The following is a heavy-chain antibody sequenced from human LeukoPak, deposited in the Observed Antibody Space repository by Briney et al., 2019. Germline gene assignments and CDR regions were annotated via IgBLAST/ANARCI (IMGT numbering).Heavy chain of an antibody. V-gene: IGHV3-48*03. D-gene: IGHD5-12*01. J-gene: IGHJ6*03. CDR2: ISSSGSTI. CDR1: GFTFSSYE. CDR3: ARVGGYETFYYYSYYMDV. Sequence: QAGGSLRLSCAASGFTFSSYEMNWVRQAPGKGLEWVSYISSSGSTIYYADSVKGRFTISRDNAKNSLYLQMNSLRAEDTAVYYCARVGGYETFYYYSYYMDVWGKGTTVTISS.